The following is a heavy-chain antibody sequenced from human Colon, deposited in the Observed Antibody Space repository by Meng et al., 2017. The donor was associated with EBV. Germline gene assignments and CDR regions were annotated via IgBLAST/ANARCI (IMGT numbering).Heavy chain of an antibody. Sequence: HGHLLQAGPGRVMPSQPLAPTAPVCVGSSRACSYYWSWCSQHPWKGLEGIVYIYYSGCTYYNPSLKSRVTTSIDTSKNQFSLKLSSVTAADTAVDYCARGPSRWLQFAFDYWGQGTLVTVSS. CDR1: VGSSRACSYY. V-gene: IGHV4-31*03. CDR2: IYYSGCT. J-gene: IGHJ4*02. CDR3: ARGPSRWLQFAFDY. D-gene: IGHD5-24*01.